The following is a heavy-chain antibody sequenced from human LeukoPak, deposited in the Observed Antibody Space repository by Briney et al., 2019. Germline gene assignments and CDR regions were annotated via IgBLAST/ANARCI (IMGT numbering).Heavy chain of an antibody. CDR3: AREVPDYYDSSGYYGGGAYYFDY. V-gene: IGHV1-46*01. Sequence: ASVSVSYKASGYTFTSYYMHWVRQAPGQGLEWMGTINPSGGSTGYAQKFQGRVTMTRDTSTSTVYTELSSLRSEDTAVYYCAREVPDYYDSSGYYGGGAYYFDYWGQGTLVTVSS. D-gene: IGHD3-22*01. CDR2: INPSGGST. CDR1: GYTFTSYY. J-gene: IGHJ4*02.